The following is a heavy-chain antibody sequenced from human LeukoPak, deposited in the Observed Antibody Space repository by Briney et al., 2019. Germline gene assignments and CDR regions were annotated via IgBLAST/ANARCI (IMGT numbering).Heavy chain of an antibody. V-gene: IGHV4-61*05. CDR2: IYRFGNT. CDR3: AGRGQRYFRD. CDR1: GASISSNTYY. J-gene: IGHJ1*01. Sequence: SETLSLTCTVSGASISSNTYYWAWIRQTPGKGLEWIGYIYRFGNTDYNPSLMRRVTISLDTSKKQLSLNLTSVTAADTAVYYCAGRGQRYFRDWGQGTLVTVSS.